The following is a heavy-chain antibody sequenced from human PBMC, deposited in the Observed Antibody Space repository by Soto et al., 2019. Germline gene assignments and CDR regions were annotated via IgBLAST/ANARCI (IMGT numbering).Heavy chain of an antibody. CDR1: GGTFSSYA. CDR3: ALGLKSGWYFY. D-gene: IGHD6-19*01. J-gene: IGHJ4*02. CDR2: MNPNSGNT. Sequence: GASVKVSCKASGGTFSSYAISWVRQAPGQGLEWMGWMNPNSGNTGYAQKFQGRVTMTRNTSISTAYMELSSLRSEDTAVYYCALGLKSGWYFYWGQGTLVTVSS. V-gene: IGHV1-8*02.